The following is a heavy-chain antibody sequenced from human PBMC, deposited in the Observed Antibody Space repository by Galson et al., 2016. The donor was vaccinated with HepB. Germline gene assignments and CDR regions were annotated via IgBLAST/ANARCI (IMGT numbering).Heavy chain of an antibody. CDR3: ARDRGDGFFDY. D-gene: IGHD5-24*01. Sequence: SLRLSCAVSGFTVSSNYMAWVRQAPGKGLEWVSVIYGGGNTYYGANTYYTDSVQGRFTISRDNSKNTLYLQMNNLRAEDTAVYYCARDRGDGFFDYWGQGTLVTVSS. CDR2: IYGGG. CDR1: GFTVSSNY. J-gene: IGHJ4*02. V-gene: IGHV3-23*03.